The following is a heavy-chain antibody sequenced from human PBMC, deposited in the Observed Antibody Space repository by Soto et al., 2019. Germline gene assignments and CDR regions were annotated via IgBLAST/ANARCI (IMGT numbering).Heavy chain of an antibody. CDR1: GFTFSSYS. CDR3: ARDKGRSPLDY. Sequence: PGGSLRLSCAASGFTFSSYSMNWGRQAPGKGLEWVSYISSSSSTIYYADSVKGRFTISRDNAKNSLYLQMNSLRAEDTAVYYCARDKGRSPLDYWGQGTLVTVSS. D-gene: IGHD2-15*01. J-gene: IGHJ4*02. V-gene: IGHV3-48*01. CDR2: ISSSSSTI.